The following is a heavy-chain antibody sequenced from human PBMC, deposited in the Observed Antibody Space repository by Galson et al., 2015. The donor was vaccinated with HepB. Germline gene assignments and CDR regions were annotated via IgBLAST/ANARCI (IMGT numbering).Heavy chain of an antibody. Sequence: SLRLSCAASGFIFSGSIMHWVRQASGKGLEWVGRITSKPNNYATAYAASVKGRFTISRDDSKNTAYLQMNSLKTEDTAVYYCTRHRGGNYLSYHYYNMDVWGKGTTVTVSS. V-gene: IGHV3-73*01. CDR2: ITSKPNNYAT. D-gene: IGHD3-10*01. CDR1: GFIFSGSI. CDR3: TRHRGGNYLSYHYYNMDV. J-gene: IGHJ6*03.